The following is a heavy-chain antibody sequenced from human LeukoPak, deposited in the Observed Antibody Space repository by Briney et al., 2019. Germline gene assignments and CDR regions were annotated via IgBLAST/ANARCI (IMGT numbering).Heavy chain of an antibody. V-gene: IGHV3-74*01. D-gene: IGHD3-3*01. J-gene: IGHJ3*02. CDR3: ARVMSGYYVVLDI. CDR1: GLTFNNYW. CDR2: IRTDGLET. Sequence: GGSLRLSCVASGLTFNNYWMHWVRQAPGKGLVWVSRIRTDGLETSYADSVKGRFTVSRDNAKNILYLQMNSLRAEDTAVYYCARVMSGYYVVLDIWGQGTMVTVSS.